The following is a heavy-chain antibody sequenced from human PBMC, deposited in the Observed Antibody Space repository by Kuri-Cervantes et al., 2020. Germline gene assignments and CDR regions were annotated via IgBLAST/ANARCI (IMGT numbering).Heavy chain of an antibody. Sequence: GESLKISCADSGFTFSSYGMHWVRQAPGKGLEWVAVIWYDGSNKYYADSVKGRFTISRDNSKNTLYLQMNNLRTEDTAVYYCAKGSGDPAVYYYYYYYMDVWGKGTTVTVSS. J-gene: IGHJ6*03. V-gene: IGHV3-33*06. D-gene: IGHD4-17*01. CDR3: AKGSGDPAVYYYYYYYMDV. CDR1: GFTFSSYG. CDR2: IWYDGSNK.